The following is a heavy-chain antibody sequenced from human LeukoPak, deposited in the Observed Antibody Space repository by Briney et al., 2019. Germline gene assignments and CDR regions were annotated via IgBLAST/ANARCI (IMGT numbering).Heavy chain of an antibody. CDR1: GGTFSSYA. D-gene: IGHD6-13*01. J-gene: IGHJ5*02. CDR2: IIPIFGTA. V-gene: IGHV1-69*05. Sequence: SVKVSCKASGGTFSSYAISWVRQAPGQGLEWMGGIIPIFGTANYAQKFQGRVTMTRNTSISTAYMELSSLRSEDTAVYYCARGVAAVGGDWFDPWGQGTLVTVSS. CDR3: ARGVAAVGGDWFDP.